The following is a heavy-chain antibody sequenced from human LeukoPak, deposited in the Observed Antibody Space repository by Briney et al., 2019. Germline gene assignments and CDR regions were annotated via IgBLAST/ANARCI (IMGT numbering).Heavy chain of an antibody. Sequence: ASVKVSCKASGYTFTGYYMHWVRQAPGQRLEWMGWINPNSGGTNYAQKFQGRVTMTRDTSISTAYMELSRLRSDDTAVYYCARDPQDIVVVVAATPAGWFDPWGQGTLVTVSS. J-gene: IGHJ5*02. D-gene: IGHD2-15*01. CDR1: GYTFTGYY. V-gene: IGHV1-2*02. CDR3: ARDPQDIVVVVAATPAGWFDP. CDR2: INPNSGGT.